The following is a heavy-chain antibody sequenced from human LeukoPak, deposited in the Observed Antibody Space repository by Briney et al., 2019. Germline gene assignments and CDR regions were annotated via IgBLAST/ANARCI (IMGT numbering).Heavy chain of an antibody. Sequence: GGSLRLSCAASGFTFSSYSMNWVRQAPGKGLEWVSSISSSSSYIYYADSVKGRFTISRDNAKNSLSLQMNSLRAEDTAVYYCARDTVTRGYYYYYGMDVWGQGTTVTVSS. D-gene: IGHD4-17*01. CDR2: ISSSSSYI. CDR1: GFTFSSYS. V-gene: IGHV3-21*01. CDR3: ARDTVTRGYYYYYGMDV. J-gene: IGHJ6*02.